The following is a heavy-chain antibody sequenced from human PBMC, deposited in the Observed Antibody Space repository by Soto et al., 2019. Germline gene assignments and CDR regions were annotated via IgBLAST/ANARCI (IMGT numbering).Heavy chain of an antibody. J-gene: IGHJ6*02. Sequence: RRLSCAASGFTFSSYEMNWVRQAPGKGLEWVSYISSSGSTIYYADSVKGRFTISRDNAKNSLYLQMNSLRAEDTAVYYCARWAYSSSSYYYYYYGMDVWGQGTTVTVSS. D-gene: IGHD6-6*01. CDR1: GFTFSSYE. V-gene: IGHV3-48*03. CDR3: ARWAYSSSSYYYYYYGMDV. CDR2: ISSSGSTI.